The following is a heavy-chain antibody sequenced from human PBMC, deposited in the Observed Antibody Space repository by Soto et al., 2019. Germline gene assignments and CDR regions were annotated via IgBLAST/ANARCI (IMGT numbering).Heavy chain of an antibody. J-gene: IGHJ6*02. CDR3: VKDRDSNTWPSRDV. D-gene: IGHD3-22*01. V-gene: IGHV1-18*01. CDR1: VYTFTRNG. CDR2: ISPNSGNI. Sequence: XSVKVSCNTSVYTFTRNGISWVRQAPGQGLEWMGWISPNSGNIKYAQKLQGRVIMTTDTSTSTAYMELRSLRSDDTAVYYCVKDRDSNTWPSRDVWGPGNTVTVSS.